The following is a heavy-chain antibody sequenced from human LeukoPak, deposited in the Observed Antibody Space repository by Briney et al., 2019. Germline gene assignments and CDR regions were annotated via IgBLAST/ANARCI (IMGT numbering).Heavy chain of an antibody. V-gene: IGHV1-69*13. J-gene: IGHJ6*02. D-gene: IGHD5-18*01. Sequence: WASVKVSCKASGGTFSSYGVSWVRQAPGQGLEWMGGIIPIFATANYAQKFQGRVTIIADESTSTDYMELSSLRSEDTAVYYCARTTTRGGYTYGYYYYGMDVWGQGTTVTVSS. CDR2: IIPIFATA. CDR1: GGTFSSYG. CDR3: ARTTTRGGYTYGYYYYGMDV.